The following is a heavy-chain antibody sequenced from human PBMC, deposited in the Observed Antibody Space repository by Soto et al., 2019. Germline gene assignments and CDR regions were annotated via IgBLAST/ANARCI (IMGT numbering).Heavy chain of an antibody. J-gene: IGHJ5*02. CDR3: AKDPYSGVLVPVAIGFDP. D-gene: IGHD2-2*01. V-gene: IGHV3-7*01. CDR1: GFTFSRHW. CDR2: IKEDGGEE. Sequence: PGGSLRLSCTASGFTFSRHWMNWVRQAPGKGLEWVANIKEDGGEEYYVDSVKGRFTISRDNAKNSLYLQMNSLRDEDTAVYYCAKDPYSGVLVPVAIGFDPWGPGTLVTVSS.